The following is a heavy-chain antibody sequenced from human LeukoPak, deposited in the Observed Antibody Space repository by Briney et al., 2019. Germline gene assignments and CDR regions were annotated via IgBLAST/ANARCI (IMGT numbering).Heavy chain of an antibody. Sequence: SETLSLTCTVSGASIDTYYWNWIRQPPGKGLEWIGYIHNTGGSNSNPSLKSRVTMSLDTSRNQFSLRLTSMTAADTAVYYCARGPTNWFGELLGNWFDPWGQGILVTVSS. CDR1: GASIDTYY. CDR3: ARGPTNWFGELLGNWFDP. CDR2: IHNTGGS. J-gene: IGHJ5*02. D-gene: IGHD3-10*01. V-gene: IGHV4-59*01.